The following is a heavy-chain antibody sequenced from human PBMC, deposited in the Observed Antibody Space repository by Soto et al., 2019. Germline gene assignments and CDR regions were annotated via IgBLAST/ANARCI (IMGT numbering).Heavy chain of an antibody. D-gene: IGHD5-18*01. V-gene: IGHV4-34*01. CDR1: GGSFSGYY. Sequence: SETLSLTCAVYGGSFSGYYWSWIRQPPGKGLEWIGEINHSGSTNYNPSLKSRVTISVDTSKNQFSLKLSSVTAADTAVYYCARGKYSYGYDFDYWGQGALVTVSS. J-gene: IGHJ4*02. CDR3: ARGKYSYGYDFDY. CDR2: INHSGST.